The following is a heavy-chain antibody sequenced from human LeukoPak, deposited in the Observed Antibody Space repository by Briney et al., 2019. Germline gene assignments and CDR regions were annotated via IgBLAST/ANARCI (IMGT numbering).Heavy chain of an antibody. CDR2: IYSGGST. CDR3: ARAPDIVVVPAAIPPFDY. CDR1: GFTVSSNY. D-gene: IGHD2-2*02. Sequence: GGSLRLSCAASGFTVSSNYMSWVRQAPGKGLEWVSVIYSGGSTYYADSVKGRFTISRDNSKNTLYLQMNSLRAEDTAVYYCARAPDIVVVPAAIPPFDYWGQGTLVTVSS. V-gene: IGHV3-66*02. J-gene: IGHJ4*02.